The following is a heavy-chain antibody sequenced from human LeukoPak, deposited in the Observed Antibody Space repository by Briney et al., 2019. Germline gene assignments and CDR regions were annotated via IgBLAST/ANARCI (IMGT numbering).Heavy chain of an antibody. CDR3: ASDGTLANSGRSGRDY. J-gene: IGHJ4*02. D-gene: IGHD3-10*01. V-gene: IGHV3-48*01. CDR2: IGSDTSVV. CDR1: GFTFSDYA. Sequence: GGSLRLSCATSGFTFSDYAMNWVRQAPGKGLQWLSYIGSDTSVVYYADSVKGRFTVSRDNAKNTLYLQLNSLRAEDTALYFCASDGTLANSGRSGRDYWGRGTLVTVTS.